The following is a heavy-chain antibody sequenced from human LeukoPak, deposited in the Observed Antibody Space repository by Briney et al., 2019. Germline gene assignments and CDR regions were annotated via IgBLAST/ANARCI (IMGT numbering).Heavy chain of an antibody. CDR1: GYTFTSYA. D-gene: IGHD1-26*01. CDR2: INPSGGST. Sequence: GASVKVSCKASGYTFTSYAMHWVRQAPGQGLEWMGIINPSGGSTSYAQKFQGRVTMTRDTSTSTVYMELSSLRSEDTAVYYCARVPPLGWELHDNWFDPWGQGTLVTVSS. CDR3: ARVPPLGWELHDNWFDP. V-gene: IGHV1-46*01. J-gene: IGHJ5*02.